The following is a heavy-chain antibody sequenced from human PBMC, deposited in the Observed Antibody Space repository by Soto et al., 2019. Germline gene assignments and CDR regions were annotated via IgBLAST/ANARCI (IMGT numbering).Heavy chain of an antibody. CDR1: GFTFSSYA. CDR3: AKCDYGDYVYYYYYGMDV. D-gene: IGHD4-17*01. Sequence: PGGSLRLSCAASGFTFSSYAMSWVRQAPGKGLEWVSAISSSGGSTYYADSVKGRFTISRDNSKNTLYLQMNSLRAEDTAVYYCAKCDYGDYVYYYYYGMDVWGQGTTVTVSS. J-gene: IGHJ6*02. CDR2: ISSSGGST. V-gene: IGHV3-23*01.